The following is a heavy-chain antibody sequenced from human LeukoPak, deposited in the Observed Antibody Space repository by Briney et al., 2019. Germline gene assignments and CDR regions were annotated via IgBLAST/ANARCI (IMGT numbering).Heavy chain of an antibody. V-gene: IGHV3-48*03. CDR3: LAGYDILTGYYDAYYYYGMDV. CDR1: GFTLSSYE. J-gene: IGHJ6*04. CDR2: ISSGGSTI. Sequence: GGSLRLSCAASGFTLSSYEMNWVRQAPGKGLEWVSYISSGGSTIYYADSVKGRFTISRDNAKNSLYLQMNSLRAEDTAVYYCLAGYDILTGYYDAYYYYGMDVWGKGTTVTVSS. D-gene: IGHD3-9*01.